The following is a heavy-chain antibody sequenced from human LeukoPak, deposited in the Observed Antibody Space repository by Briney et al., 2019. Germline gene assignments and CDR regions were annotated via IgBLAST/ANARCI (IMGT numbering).Heavy chain of an antibody. Sequence: SETLSLTCTVSGGSISSYYWSWIRQPPGQGLEWIGYIYYSGSTHYNHSLKRRVTISVDTSKCQFSLKLSSVTAADTAVYYCARAPIYGDYGPGAFDIWGQGTMVNASS. CDR2: IYYSGST. CDR1: GGSISSYY. V-gene: IGHV4-59*01. D-gene: IGHD4-17*01. CDR3: ARAPIYGDYGPGAFDI. J-gene: IGHJ3*02.